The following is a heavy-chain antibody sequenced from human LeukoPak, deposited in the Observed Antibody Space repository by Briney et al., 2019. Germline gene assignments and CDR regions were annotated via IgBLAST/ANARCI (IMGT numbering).Heavy chain of an antibody. CDR3: ARTVMYYSDSSAGNWFDP. J-gene: IGHJ5*02. CDR2: IYYSGST. D-gene: IGHD3-22*01. Sequence: SETLSLTCTVSGGSISSSSYYWGWIRQPPGKGLEWIGSIYYSGSTYYNPSLKSRVTIFVDTSKNQFSLKLSSVTAADTAVYYCARTVMYYSDSSAGNWFDPWGQGTLVTVSS. CDR1: GGSISSSSYY. V-gene: IGHV4-39*01.